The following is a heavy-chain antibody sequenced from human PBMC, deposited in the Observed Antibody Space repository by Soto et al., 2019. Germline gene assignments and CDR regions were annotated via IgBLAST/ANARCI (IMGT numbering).Heavy chain of an antibody. CDR3: ASASKYYDFWSGYSLLFDY. CDR2: MYHSGST. Sequence: PSETLSLTCAVSGYSIRSSYFWGWIRQPPGKGLEWIGSMYHSGSTYYNPSLKSRVTISVDRSKNQFSLKLSSVTAADTAVYYCASASKYYDFWSGYSLLFDYWGQGTLVTVSS. V-gene: IGHV4-38-2*01. D-gene: IGHD3-3*01. J-gene: IGHJ4*02. CDR1: GYSIRSSYF.